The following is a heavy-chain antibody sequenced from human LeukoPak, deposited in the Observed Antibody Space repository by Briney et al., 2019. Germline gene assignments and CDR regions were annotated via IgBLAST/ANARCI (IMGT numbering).Heavy chain of an antibody. Sequence: PSETLSLTCAVYGGSFSGYYWSWIRHPPGNGLDWMGEINHIGSTNYHPSLKSRVPISVDTSENQFSLKLSSVTAAAPAVYYCARQGESDLAFYYYIDVWGKGTTVTISS. CDR3: ARQGESDLAFYYYIDV. D-gene: IGHD3-3*02. J-gene: IGHJ6*03. CDR2: INHIGST. V-gene: IGHV4-34*01. CDR1: GGSFSGYY.